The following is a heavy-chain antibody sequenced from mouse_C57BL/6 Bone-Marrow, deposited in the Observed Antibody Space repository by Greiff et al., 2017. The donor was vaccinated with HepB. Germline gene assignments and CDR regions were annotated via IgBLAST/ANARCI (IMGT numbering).Heavy chain of an antibody. V-gene: IGHV1-62-2*01. CDR2: FYPGSGSI. D-gene: IGHD1-1*01. Sequence: VQLQESGAELVKPGASVKLSCKASGYTFTEYTIHWVKQRSGQGLEWIGWFYPGSGSIKYNEKFKDKATLTADKSSSTVYMELSRLTSEDSAVYFCARHGPPYYDGSRRDWYFDVWGTGTTVTVSS. CDR3: ARHGPPYYDGSRRDWYFDV. J-gene: IGHJ1*03. CDR1: GYTFTEYT.